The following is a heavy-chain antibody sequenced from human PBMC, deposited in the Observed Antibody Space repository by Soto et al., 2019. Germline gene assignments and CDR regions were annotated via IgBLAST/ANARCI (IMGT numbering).Heavy chain of an antibody. D-gene: IGHD2-21*01. Sequence: PGGSLRLSCAASGFTCGNYWMSWVRQAPAKGPEWVDNIKQDGIERNYGDAVKGRFTISRDNAENSLYLQMNHLRVEDTGVYFCASARHIGPWGQGTLVTVSS. CDR3: ASARHIGP. CDR2: IKQDGIER. J-gene: IGHJ5*02. CDR1: GFTCGNYW. V-gene: IGHV3-7*01.